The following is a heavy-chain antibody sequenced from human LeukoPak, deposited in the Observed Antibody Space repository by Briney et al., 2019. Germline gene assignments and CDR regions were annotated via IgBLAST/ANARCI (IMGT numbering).Heavy chain of an antibody. CDR2: IYHSGST. D-gene: IGHD4-23*01. J-gene: IGHJ4*02. Sequence: SETLSLTCTVSGYSISSGCYWGWIRQPPGKGPEWIGSIYHSGSTYYNPSLKSRLTISADTSKNQFSLGLSSVTAADTAVYYCVRVDNGGNYFDYWGQGTLVTVSS. V-gene: IGHV4-38-2*02. CDR1: GYSISSGCY. CDR3: VRVDNGGNYFDY.